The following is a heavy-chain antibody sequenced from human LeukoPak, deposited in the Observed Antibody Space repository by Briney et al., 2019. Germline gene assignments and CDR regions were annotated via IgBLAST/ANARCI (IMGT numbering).Heavy chain of an antibody. J-gene: IGHJ4*02. D-gene: IGHD4-23*01. V-gene: IGHV3-66*01. CDR2: IYSGGNT. Sequence: PGGSLRLSCAASGFTVSTNYMSWVRQAPGRGLEWVSVIYSGGNTYYADSVKGRFTISRDDSKNTLYLQMNSLRADDTAVYYCVRDSGTTVGYFDYWGQGTLVTVSS. CDR1: GFTVSTNY. CDR3: VRDSGTTVGYFDY.